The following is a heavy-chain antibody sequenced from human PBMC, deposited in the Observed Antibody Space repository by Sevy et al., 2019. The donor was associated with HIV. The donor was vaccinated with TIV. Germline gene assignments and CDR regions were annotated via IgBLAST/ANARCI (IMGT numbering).Heavy chain of an antibody. J-gene: IGHJ1*01. V-gene: IGHV3-30*04. Sequence: GGSLRLSCTVSGFIFSNFAMHWVRQAPGKGLEWVAVTSYDGSHKYCADSVKGRFTVSRDNSRNILSLEMSSLTRDDTAVYYSARGENDDEFFQYWGQGTLVTVSS. CDR1: GFIFSNFA. CDR2: TSYDGSHK. CDR3: ARGENDDEFFQY. D-gene: IGHD3-16*01.